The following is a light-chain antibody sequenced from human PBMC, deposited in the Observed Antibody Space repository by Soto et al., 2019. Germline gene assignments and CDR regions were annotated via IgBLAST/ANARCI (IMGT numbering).Light chain of an antibody. J-gene: IGKJ4*01. CDR2: LGS. V-gene: IGKV2-28*01. CDR3: IQSLHKALT. CDR1: QSLPHSNGYNY. Sequence: DIVMTQSPLSLPVTPGEPASISCRSSQSLPHSNGYNYLDWYLQKRGQSPQLLIYLGSNRASRVPARCSGGGSGAYLTLKISRVEAEGVQADDCIQSLHKALTFGGGAKVESK.